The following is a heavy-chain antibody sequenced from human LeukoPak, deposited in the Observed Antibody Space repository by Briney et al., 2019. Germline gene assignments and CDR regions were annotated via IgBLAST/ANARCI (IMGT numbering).Heavy chain of an antibody. V-gene: IGHV4-61*02. D-gene: IGHD2-15*01. CDR2: IYTSGST. J-gene: IGHJ4*02. CDR3: ARDSGYYYEN. Sequence: SETLSLTCTVSGGSISSGSYYWSWIRQPAGKGLEWIGRIYTSGSTNYNPSLKSRVTISVDTSKNQFSLKLSSVTAADTAVYYCARDSGYYYENWGQGTLVTVSS. CDR1: GGSISSGSYY.